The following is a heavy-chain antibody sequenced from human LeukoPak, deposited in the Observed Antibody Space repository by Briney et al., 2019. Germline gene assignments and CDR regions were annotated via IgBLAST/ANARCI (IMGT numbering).Heavy chain of an antibody. J-gene: IGHJ4*02. V-gene: IGHV4-61*02. CDR3: ARAGGYDFWSGDHFDY. CDR2: IYTSGST. D-gene: IGHD3-3*01. Sequence: SQTLSLTCTVSGGSISSGSYYWNWLRQPAGKGLEWIGRIYTSGSTNYNPSLKSRITISVDTSKDQFSLQLSSVTAADTAVYYCARAGGYDFWSGDHFDYWGQGTLVTVS. CDR1: GGSISSGSYY.